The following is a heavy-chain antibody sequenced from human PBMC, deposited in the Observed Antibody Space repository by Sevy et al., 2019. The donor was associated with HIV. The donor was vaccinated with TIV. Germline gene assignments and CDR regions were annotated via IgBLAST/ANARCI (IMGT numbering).Heavy chain of an antibody. Sequence: SETLSLTCAVYGGSFSGYYWSWIRQPPGKGLEWIGEINHSGSTNYNPPLKSRVTISVDTSKNQFSLKLSSVTAADTAVYYCARSSSWRPAFDYWGQGTLVTVSS. CDR2: INHSGST. J-gene: IGHJ4*02. CDR3: ARSSSWRPAFDY. CDR1: GGSFSGYY. D-gene: IGHD6-13*01. V-gene: IGHV4-34*01.